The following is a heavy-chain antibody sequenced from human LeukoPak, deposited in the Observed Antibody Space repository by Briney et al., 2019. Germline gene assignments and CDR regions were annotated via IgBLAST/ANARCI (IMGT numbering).Heavy chain of an antibody. Sequence: PGGSLRLSCAASGFTFSSYAMSWVRQAPGKGLEWVSAISGSGGSTYYADSVKGRFTISRDNPKNTLYLQMNSLRAEDTAVYYCAKATYYYDSSGYYYPIDFDYWGQGTLVTVSS. CDR1: GFTFSSYA. V-gene: IGHV3-23*01. CDR2: ISGSGGST. J-gene: IGHJ4*02. D-gene: IGHD3-22*01. CDR3: AKATYYYDSSGYYYPIDFDY.